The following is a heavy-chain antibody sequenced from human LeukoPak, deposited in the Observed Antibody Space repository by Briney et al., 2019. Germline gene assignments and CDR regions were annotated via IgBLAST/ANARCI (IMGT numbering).Heavy chain of an antibody. V-gene: IGHV1-18*01. D-gene: IGHD6-19*01. CDR3: ARDYTSAEWLGFAFDV. J-gene: IGHJ3*01. Sequence: GASVKVSCKASGYMFDRYGIIWVRQAPGQGLEWMGWINPFNGNTNDAERFQGRVIMTTDTSTRTAYMELRSLRSDDTAVYYCARDYTSAEWLGFAFDVWGQGTMISVSS. CDR1: GYMFDRYG. CDR2: INPFNGNT.